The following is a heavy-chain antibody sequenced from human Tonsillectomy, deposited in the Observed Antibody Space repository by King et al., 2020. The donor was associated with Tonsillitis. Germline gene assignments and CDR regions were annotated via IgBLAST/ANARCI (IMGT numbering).Heavy chain of an antibody. CDR3: GIGRGMDV. CDR1: GFTFRSRW. Sequence: VQLVESGGGLVQPGGSLRLSCAAFGFTFRSRWMTWVRQAPGKGLEWVANIKEDGSEKYYVDSVKGRFTISRDNAKNSVFLQMLSLRVEDTAVYYCGIGRGMDVWGQGTTVTVSS. J-gene: IGHJ6*02. CDR2: IKEDGSEK. V-gene: IGHV3-7*01.